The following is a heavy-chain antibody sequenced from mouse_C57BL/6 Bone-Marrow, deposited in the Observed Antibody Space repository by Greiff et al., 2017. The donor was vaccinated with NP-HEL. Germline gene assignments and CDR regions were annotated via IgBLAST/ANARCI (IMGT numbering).Heavy chain of an antibody. Sequence: VQLQQSGPELVKPGDSVKISCKASGYSFTGYFMNWVMQSHGKSLAWIGRINPYNGDTFYNQKFKGKATLTVDKSSSTAHMELRSLTSEASAFYFCEKNGNYLYGYLDGGGKGTTVTVP. CDR1: GYSFTGYF. CDR3: EKNGNYLYGYLDG. J-gene: IGHJ1*03. D-gene: IGHD2-1*01. V-gene: IGHV1-20*01. CDR2: INPYNGDT.